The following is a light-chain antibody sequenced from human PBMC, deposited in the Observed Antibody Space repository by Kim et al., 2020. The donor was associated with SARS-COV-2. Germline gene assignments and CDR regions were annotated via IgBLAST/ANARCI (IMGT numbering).Light chain of an antibody. Sequence: VSPGQTARITCSGNKLGDNYVSWYQQRPGQSPVVVIYQDSNRPSEIPERFSGSNSGNTATLTISGTQAMDEADYFCQAWDSGTAVFGGGTKVTVL. CDR2: QDS. CDR3: QAWDSGTAV. CDR1: KLGDNY. J-gene: IGLJ3*02. V-gene: IGLV3-1*01.